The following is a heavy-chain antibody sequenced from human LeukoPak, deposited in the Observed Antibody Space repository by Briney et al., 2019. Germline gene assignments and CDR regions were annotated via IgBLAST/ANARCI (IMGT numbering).Heavy chain of an antibody. J-gene: IGHJ4*02. CDR2: IRPDGSDE. Sequence: GGSLGLSCVVSGFTFSSYWMSWVRQAPGKGLEWVANIRPDGSDEYYVDSVKGRFTISRDNAKNSLYLQMNSLRAEDTAVYYCAREGTDYWGQGTLVTVSS. D-gene: IGHD1/OR15-1a*01. V-gene: IGHV3-7*01. CDR1: GFTFSSYW. CDR3: AREGTDY.